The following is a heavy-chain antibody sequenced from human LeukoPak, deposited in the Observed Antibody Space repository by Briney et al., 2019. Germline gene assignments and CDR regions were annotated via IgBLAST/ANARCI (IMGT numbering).Heavy chain of an antibody. CDR2: IYSGGST. Sequence: GGSLRLSCAASGFTVSSNYMSWVRQAPGKGLEWVSVIYSGGSTYYADSVKGRFTISRDNSKNTLYLQMNSLRAEDTAVYYCARDSGYDRGDWFDPWGQGTLVTVSS. CDR3: ARDSGYDRGDWFDP. V-gene: IGHV3-53*01. D-gene: IGHD5-12*01. CDR1: GFTVSSNY. J-gene: IGHJ5*02.